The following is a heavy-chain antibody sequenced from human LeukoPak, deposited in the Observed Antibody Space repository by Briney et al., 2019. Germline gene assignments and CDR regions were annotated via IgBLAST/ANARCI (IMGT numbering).Heavy chain of an antibody. V-gene: IGHV4-34*01. CDR3: ARGGCSGGTCYSLYYYYMDV. CDR2: INHSGST. Sequence: PSETLSLTCAVYGGSFSGYYWSWIRQPPGKGLEWIGEINHSGSTNYNPSLKSRATISVDTSKNHFSLKLSSVTAADTAVYYCARGGCSGGTCYSLYYYYMDVWGKGTTVTVSS. D-gene: IGHD2-15*01. J-gene: IGHJ6*03. CDR1: GGSFSGYY.